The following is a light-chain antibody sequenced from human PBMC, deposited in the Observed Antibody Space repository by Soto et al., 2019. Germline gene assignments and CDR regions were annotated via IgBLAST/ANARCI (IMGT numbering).Light chain of an antibody. V-gene: IGKV1-5*03. J-gene: IGKJ1*01. CDR1: QSISSW. CDR3: QQYNSYWP. CDR2: KAS. Sequence: DMQMTQVASTPSASVADRVTISCRSSQSISSWLAWYQQKPGKAPKLLIYKASSLESGVPSRFSGSGSGTEFTLTISSLQPDDFATYYCQQYNSYWPFGQGTKVDI.